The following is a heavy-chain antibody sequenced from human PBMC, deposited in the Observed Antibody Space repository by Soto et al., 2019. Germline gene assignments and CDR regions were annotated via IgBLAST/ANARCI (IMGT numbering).Heavy chain of an antibody. Sequence: GGSLRLSCAASGFTFSDYYMSWIRQAPGKGLEWVSYISSSGSTIYYADSVKGRFTISRDNAKNSLYLQMNSLRAEDTAVYYCARDRDPAYDILTGYSPVGYPSFSDIWGQGTMVTVSS. J-gene: IGHJ3*02. CDR3: ARDRDPAYDILTGYSPVGYPSFSDI. D-gene: IGHD3-9*01. V-gene: IGHV3-11*01. CDR2: ISSSGSTI. CDR1: GFTFSDYY.